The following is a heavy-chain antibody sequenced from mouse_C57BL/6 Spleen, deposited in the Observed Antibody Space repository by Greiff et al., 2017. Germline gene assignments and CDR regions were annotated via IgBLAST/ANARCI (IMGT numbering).Heavy chain of an antibody. D-gene: IGHD2-10*01. V-gene: IGHV1-74*01. Sequence: VQLQQPGAELVKPGASVKVSCKASGYTFTSYWMHWVKQRPGQGLEWIGRLHPSDSDTNYNQKFKGKATLTVDKSSSTAYMQLSSLTSEDSAVYYCASYYDPAWFAYWGQGTLVTVSA. J-gene: IGHJ3*01. CDR3: ASYYDPAWFAY. CDR1: GYTFTSYW. CDR2: LHPSDSDT.